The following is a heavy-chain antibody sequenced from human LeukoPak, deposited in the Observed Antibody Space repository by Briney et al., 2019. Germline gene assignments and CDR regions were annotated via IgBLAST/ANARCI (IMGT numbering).Heavy chain of an antibody. D-gene: IGHD2-2*01. V-gene: IGHV1-8*01. CDR3: AKIERGYCSSTSCYAADY. CDR2: MNPNSGNT. CDR1: GYTFTSYD. J-gene: IGHJ4*02. Sequence: ASVKVSCTASGYTFTSYDINWVRQATGQGLEWMGWMNPNSGNTGYAQKFQGRVTMTRNTSISTAYMELSSLRSEDTAVYYCAKIERGYCSSTSCYAADYWGQGTLVTVSS.